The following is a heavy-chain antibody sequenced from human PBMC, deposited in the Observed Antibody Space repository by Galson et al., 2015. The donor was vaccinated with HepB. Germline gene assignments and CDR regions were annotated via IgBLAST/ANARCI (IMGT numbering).Heavy chain of an antibody. CDR2: ISYDGSNK. J-gene: IGHJ4*02. CDR1: GFTFSSYS. V-gene: IGHV3-30*18. D-gene: IGHD2-15*01. Sequence: SLRLSCAASGFTFSSYSMNWVRQAPGKGLEWVAVISYDGSNKYYADSVKGRFTISRNNSKNTLYLQTNSLRAEDTAVYYCAKDLRSGGSHWGQGTLVTVSS. CDR3: AKDLRSGGSH.